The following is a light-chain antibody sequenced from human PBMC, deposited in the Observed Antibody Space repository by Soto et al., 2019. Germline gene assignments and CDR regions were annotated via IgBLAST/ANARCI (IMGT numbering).Light chain of an antibody. CDR1: QDIRNY. Sequence: DIQMTQSASSLSASVGDRVTITCQASQDIRNYLNWYQQKPGKAPNLLIYDASNLRAGVPSRFSGSGSGPEFTFTISSLQPEDIATYYCQHYDHPPPLSFGGGTKVEIK. CDR2: DAS. CDR3: QHYDHPPPLS. J-gene: IGKJ4*01. V-gene: IGKV1-33*01.